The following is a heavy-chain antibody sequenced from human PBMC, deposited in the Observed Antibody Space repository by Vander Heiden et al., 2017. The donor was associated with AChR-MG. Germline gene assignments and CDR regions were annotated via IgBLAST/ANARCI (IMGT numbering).Heavy chain of an antibody. CDR1: GGSISSHY. CDR2: IYYSGST. Sequence: QVQLQESGPGLVKPSETLSLTCPASGGSISSHYWRWIRQPPGKGLEWIGYIYYSGSTNYNPSLKSRVTISVDTSKNQFSLKLSSVTAADTAVYYCAGGPRGAWFDPWGHGTLVTVSS. CDR3: AGGPRGAWFDP. V-gene: IGHV4-59*11. D-gene: IGHD3-16*01. J-gene: IGHJ5*02.